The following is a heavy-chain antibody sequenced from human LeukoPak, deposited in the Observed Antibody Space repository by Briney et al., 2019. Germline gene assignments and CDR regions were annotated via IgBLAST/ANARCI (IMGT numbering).Heavy chain of an antibody. Sequence: GGSLRLSCAASGFMFADHGMTWVRQVPGKGLEWVSGINWNGGSTVYVDSVKGRFTISRDNAKNVLFLQMNNLRAEDTAFYYCARGEWDLRDWGQGTLVIVSS. CDR3: ARGEWDLRD. V-gene: IGHV3-20*04. CDR1: GFMFADHG. CDR2: INWNGGST. D-gene: IGHD1-26*01. J-gene: IGHJ4*02.